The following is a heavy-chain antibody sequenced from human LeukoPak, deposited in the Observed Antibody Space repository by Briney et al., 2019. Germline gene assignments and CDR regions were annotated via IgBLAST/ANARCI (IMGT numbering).Heavy chain of an antibody. J-gene: IGHJ6*03. CDR1: GGSISSSSYS. CDR3: ARGMTTTNFHYYCMDV. CDR2: VFYSGST. V-gene: IGHV4-39*07. Sequence: SETLSLTCTVSGGSISSSSYSWGWIRQPPGKGLEWIGTVFYSGSTYYNPSLKRRVTMSVDASKNHFSLTLNSVTAADTAVYYCARGMTTTNFHYYCMDVWGKGTTATVSS. D-gene: IGHD5-24*01.